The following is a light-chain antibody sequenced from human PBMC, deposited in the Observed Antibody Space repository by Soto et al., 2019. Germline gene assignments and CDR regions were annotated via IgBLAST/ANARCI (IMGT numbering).Light chain of an antibody. CDR3: QQSYSTPSLT. Sequence: IQLTQSPSSLSASVGDRVTITCRDSKAIGSSFAWYQQKPGIVPEVLIYGASSLQNGVPSRSSGSGSGTDFTLTISSLQPEDFATYFCQQSYSTPSLTFGGGTKVDIK. J-gene: IGKJ4*01. CDR2: GAS. CDR1: KAIGSS. V-gene: IGKV1-9*01.